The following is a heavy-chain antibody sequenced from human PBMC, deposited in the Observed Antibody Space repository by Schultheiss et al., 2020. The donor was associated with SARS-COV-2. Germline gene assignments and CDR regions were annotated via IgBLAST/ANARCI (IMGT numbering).Heavy chain of an antibody. CDR1: GGSFSGYY. J-gene: IGHJ5*02. D-gene: IGHD6-13*01. CDR3: AREAAAAAGGWFDP. V-gene: IGHV4-34*01. CDR2: IYYSGST. Sequence: SQTLSLTCAVYGGSFSGYYWSWIRQPPGKGLEWIGSIYYSGSTYSNPSVKSRVTISVDRSKNQFSLKLSSVTAADTAVYYCAREAAAAAGGWFDPWGQGTLVTVSS.